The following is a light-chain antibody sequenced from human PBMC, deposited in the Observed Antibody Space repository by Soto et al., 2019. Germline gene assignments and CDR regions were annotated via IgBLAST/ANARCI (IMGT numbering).Light chain of an antibody. CDR3: QKCKVASGT. CDR2: AAS. J-gene: IGKJ4*01. Sequence: ILMTQSPSSLSAFVGDRVTITCRASQDIGNFLAWYQQKPGKVPKLLIYAASTLQSGVPSRFSGSGSGTDFTLTISSLQPEDVATYYCQKCKVASGTCGGGT. CDR1: QDIGNF. V-gene: IGKV1-27*01.